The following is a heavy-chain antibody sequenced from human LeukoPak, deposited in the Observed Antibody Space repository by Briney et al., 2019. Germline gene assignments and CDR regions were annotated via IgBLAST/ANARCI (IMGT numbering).Heavy chain of an antibody. Sequence: GGSLRLSCAASGFTFSSYAMSWVRQAPGKGLEWVSAISGSGGSTYYADSVKGRFTISRDNSKNTLYLQMNSLRAEDTAVYYCAKHLAGATRYYYYYGMDVWGQGTTVTVSS. V-gene: IGHV3-23*01. CDR2: ISGSGGST. J-gene: IGHJ6*02. D-gene: IGHD1-26*01. CDR3: AKHLAGATRYYYYYGMDV. CDR1: GFTFSSYA.